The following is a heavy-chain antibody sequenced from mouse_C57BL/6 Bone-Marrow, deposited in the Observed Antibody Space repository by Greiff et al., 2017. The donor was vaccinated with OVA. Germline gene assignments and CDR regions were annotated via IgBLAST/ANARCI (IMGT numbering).Heavy chain of an antibody. CDR2: IDPANGNT. V-gene: IGHV14-3*01. D-gene: IGHD1-1*01. Sequence: VQLQQSVAELVRPGASVKLSCTASGFTFTNTYMHWVKQSPEQGLEWIGRIDPANGNTKYAPKFQGQATITADTSSNAAYLQISRLPSEHTAFYYGARRNYGRRSFDDWGKGTTLTVSS. CDR1: GFTFTNTY. CDR3: ARRNYGRRSFDD. J-gene: IGHJ2*01.